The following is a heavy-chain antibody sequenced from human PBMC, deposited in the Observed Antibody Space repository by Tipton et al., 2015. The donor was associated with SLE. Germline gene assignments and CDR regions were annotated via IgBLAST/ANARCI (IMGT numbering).Heavy chain of an antibody. CDR3: ARGFYYYDSSGYYPH. D-gene: IGHD3-22*01. CDR1: GGSFSGYY. Sequence: TLSLTCAVYGGSFSGYYWSWVRQPPGKGLEWIGEINHSGSTNYNPSLKSRVTISVDTSKNQFSLELSSVTAADTAVYYCARGFYYYDSSGYYPHWGQGTLVTVSS. CDR2: INHSGST. J-gene: IGHJ4*02. V-gene: IGHV4-34*01.